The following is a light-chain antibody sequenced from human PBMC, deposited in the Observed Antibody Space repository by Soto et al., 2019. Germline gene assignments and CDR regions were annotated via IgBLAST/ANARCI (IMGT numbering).Light chain of an antibody. V-gene: IGKV2-28*01. CDR3: MQTLQITLT. Sequence: DIVMTQSPLSLPVTPGEPASISCRSIQSLLHTNGYNYFDWYLQKPGQSPQLLIYWGSDRASGVPDRFSGSGSGTHFKLKISSVEAEDVGVYECMQTLQITLTFGGGTKVDIK. CDR2: WGS. CDR1: QSLLHTNGYNY. J-gene: IGKJ4*01.